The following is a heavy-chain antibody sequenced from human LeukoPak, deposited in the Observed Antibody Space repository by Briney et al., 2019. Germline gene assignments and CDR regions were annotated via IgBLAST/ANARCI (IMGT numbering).Heavy chain of an antibody. CDR1: GFTCSSYA. CDR2: ISGSGGST. CDR3: AKGDYDFWSGYLVY. V-gene: IGHV3-23*01. J-gene: IGHJ4*02. D-gene: IGHD3-3*01. Sequence: AGSLRLSCAASGFTCSSYAMSWVGPAPGKGLEGVSAISGSGGSTYYADSVKGRFTISRDNSKNTLYLQMNSLRAEDTAVYYCAKGDYDFWSGYLVYWGQGTLVTVSS.